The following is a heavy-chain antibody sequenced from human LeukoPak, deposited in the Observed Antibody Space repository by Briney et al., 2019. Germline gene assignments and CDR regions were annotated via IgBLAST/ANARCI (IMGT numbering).Heavy chain of an antibody. CDR2: IRHELNNKKRSKGSNE. Sequence: GGSLRLSCAASGFTFSAYDMHWVRQAPGKGLEWVAFIRHELNNKKRSKGSNEYYADSVTGRFAISRDNSRNTLYLQMNGLRADDTAVYYCAKGDHWGQGTLVTVSS. J-gene: IGHJ4*02. V-gene: IGHV3-30*02. CDR1: GFTFSAYD. CDR3: AKGDH.